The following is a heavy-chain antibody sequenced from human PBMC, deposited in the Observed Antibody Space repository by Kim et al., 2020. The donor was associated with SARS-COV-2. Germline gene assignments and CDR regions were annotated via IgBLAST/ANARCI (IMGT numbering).Heavy chain of an antibody. Sequence: SETLSLTCTVSGGSISSYYWSWIRQPPGKGLEWIGYIYYSGSTNYNPSLKSRVTISVDTSKNQFSLKLSSVTGADTAIYYCARGGSGWFRGFDYWGQGTLVTVSS. CDR3: ARGGSGWFRGFDY. V-gene: IGHV4-59*13. CDR2: IYYSGST. CDR1: GGSISSYY. J-gene: IGHJ4*02. D-gene: IGHD6-19*01.